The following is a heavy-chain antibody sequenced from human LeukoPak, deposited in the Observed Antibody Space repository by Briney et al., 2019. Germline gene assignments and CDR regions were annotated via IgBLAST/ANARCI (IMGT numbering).Heavy chain of an antibody. V-gene: IGHV4-30-2*01. CDR3: ARANYYGSGKQGKAFDI. J-gene: IGHJ3*02. CDR1: GVSISSGGYS. Sequence: SETLSLTCAVSGVSISSGGYSWSWIRQPPGKGLEWIGYIYHSGSTYYNPSLKSRVTISVDRSKNQFSLKLSSVTAADTGVYYCARANYYGSGKQGKAFDIWGQGTMVTVSS. D-gene: IGHD3-10*01. CDR2: IYHSGST.